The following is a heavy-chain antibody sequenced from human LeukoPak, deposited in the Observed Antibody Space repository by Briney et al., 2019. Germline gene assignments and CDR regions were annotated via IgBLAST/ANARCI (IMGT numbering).Heavy chain of an antibody. CDR3: AKNPAEVGSGDYNWFDP. D-gene: IGHD6-13*01. J-gene: IGHJ5*02. V-gene: IGHV3-23*01. Sequence: PGGSLRLSCAFSGFTFGSFAMAWVRQPPGKGLEWGSGISGSGSRTYYADSVKGRFTISRDYSKNTLYLQMNSLRAEDTAVYYCAKNPAEVGSGDYNWFDPWGQGTLVTVSS. CDR1: GFTFGSFA. CDR2: ISGSGSRT.